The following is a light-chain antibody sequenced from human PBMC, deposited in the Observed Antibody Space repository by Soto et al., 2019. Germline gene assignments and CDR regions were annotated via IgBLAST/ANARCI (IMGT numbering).Light chain of an antibody. V-gene: IGKV3-15*01. Sequence: EVVLTQSPVTLSVSPGERATLSCRASQSLGTSLAWYQQKPGQAPRLLFSSASTRSTVIPARFSGSGSGTEFTLIISSLQSEDYAVYYCQQYNKWPITFGQGTRLEI. CDR1: QSLGTS. J-gene: IGKJ5*01. CDR3: QQYNKWPIT. CDR2: SAS.